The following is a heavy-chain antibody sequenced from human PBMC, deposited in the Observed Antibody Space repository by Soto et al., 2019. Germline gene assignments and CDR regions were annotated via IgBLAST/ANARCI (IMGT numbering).Heavy chain of an antibody. CDR1: GFTVSNSY. CDR2: IYSGGST. J-gene: IGHJ4*02. V-gene: IGHV3-66*01. Sequence: EVQVVESGGGLVQSGGSLTLSCAASGFTVSNSYMSWVRQAPGKGLEWVSAIYSGGSTYYADSVKGRFTISRDNSRNTLCLQMNSLRAEDTAVYFCARCDGSATYCFFFAYWGQGTPVTVSS. D-gene: IGHD3-10*01. CDR3: ARCDGSATYCFFFAY.